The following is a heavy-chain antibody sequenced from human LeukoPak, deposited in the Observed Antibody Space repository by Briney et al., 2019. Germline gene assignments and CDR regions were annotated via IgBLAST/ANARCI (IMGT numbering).Heavy chain of an antibody. J-gene: IGHJ4*02. Sequence: PGGSLRLSCAASGLAFTNSWMSWVRQTPGEGLEWVANIKQDGSEKYYVDSVKGRFTISRDNAKNSLYLQMNGLTAEDTALYYCARLSTAVAGGDYWGQGTLVTVSS. CDR2: IKQDGSEK. CDR1: GLAFTNSW. D-gene: IGHD6-19*01. V-gene: IGHV3-7*01. CDR3: ARLSTAVAGGDY.